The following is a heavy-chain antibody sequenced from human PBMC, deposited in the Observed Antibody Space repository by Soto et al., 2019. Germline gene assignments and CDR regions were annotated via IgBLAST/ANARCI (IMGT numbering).Heavy chain of an antibody. J-gene: IGHJ4*02. V-gene: IGHV4-34*01. D-gene: IGHD3-22*01. Sequence: PSETLSLTCAVYGGSFSGYYWSWIRQPPGKGLEWIGEINHSGSTNYNPSLKSRVTISVDTSKNQFSLKLSSVTAADTAVYYCARARARIRYYYDSSGHDYWGQGTLVTVSS. CDR3: ARARARIRYYYDSSGHDY. CDR1: GGSFSGYY. CDR2: INHSGST.